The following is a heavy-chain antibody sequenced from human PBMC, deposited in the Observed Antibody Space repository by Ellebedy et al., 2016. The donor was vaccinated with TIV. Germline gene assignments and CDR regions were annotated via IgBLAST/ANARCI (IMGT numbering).Heavy chain of an antibody. CDR1: GCSISGYY. Sequence: MPSETLSLTCTVSGCSISGYYWSFIRQPAGKGLEWIGRIYISGSTSYNPSLKSRVTMSVDKSKNQFSLKLSSVTAADTAVYNGTRGEWRHGMDVWGQGTTVTVSS. J-gene: IGHJ6*02. D-gene: IGHD2-8*01. CDR2: IYISGST. CDR3: TRGEWRHGMDV. V-gene: IGHV4-4*07.